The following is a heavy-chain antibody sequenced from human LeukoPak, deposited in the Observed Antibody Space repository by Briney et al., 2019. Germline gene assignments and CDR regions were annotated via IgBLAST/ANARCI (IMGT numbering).Heavy chain of an antibody. CDR3: ARGRDGYSN. V-gene: IGHV4-59*01. D-gene: IGHD5-24*01. J-gene: IGHJ4*02. CDR2: IYYSGST. CDR1: GGSISSYY. Sequence: SETLSLTCTVSGGSISSYYWSWIRQPPGKGLEWIGYIYYSGSTNYNPSLKSRVTISVDTSKNQFSLKLSSVTAADTAVYYCARGRDGYSNWGQGTLVTVSS.